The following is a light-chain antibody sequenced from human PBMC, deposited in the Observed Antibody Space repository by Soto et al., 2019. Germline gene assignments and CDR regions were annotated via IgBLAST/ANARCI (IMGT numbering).Light chain of an antibody. Sequence: QSALTQPRSVSGSPGQSVTISCTGTSSDIGGYNYVSWYQQHPGKAPKLMIYDVIKRPSGFPDRFSGSKSGNTASLTIYGLQAEDEADYYCCSYAGSYTHVFGTGTKLTVL. J-gene: IGLJ1*01. CDR1: SSDIGGYNY. V-gene: IGLV2-11*01. CDR3: CSYAGSYTHV. CDR2: DVI.